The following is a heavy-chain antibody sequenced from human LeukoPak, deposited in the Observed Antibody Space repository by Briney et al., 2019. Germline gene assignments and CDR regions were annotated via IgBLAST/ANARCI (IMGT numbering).Heavy chain of an antibody. CDR2: ISSSGSTI. J-gene: IGHJ3*02. CDR1: EFTFSSYE. V-gene: IGHV3-48*03. CDR3: ARGNGSRRDTFDI. D-gene: IGHD3-10*01. Sequence: PGGSLRLSCAASEFTFSSYEMNWVRQAPGKGLEWVSYISSSGSTISYADSVKGRFTISRDNAKNSLYLKMNNLRAEDTAVYYCARGNGSRRDTFDIWGQGTMVTVSS.